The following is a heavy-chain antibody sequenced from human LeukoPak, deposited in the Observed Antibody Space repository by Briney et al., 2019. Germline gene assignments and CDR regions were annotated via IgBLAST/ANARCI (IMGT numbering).Heavy chain of an antibody. J-gene: IGHJ6*02. CDR2: INPDESEK. V-gene: IGHV3-7*01. D-gene: IGHD3-3*01. CDR1: GFTFNYFW. CDR3: ARWIFGVVGDV. Sequence: GGSLRLSCGASGFTFNYFWMAWVRQAPGKGLEWVANINPDESEKYYVDSVKGRFTISRDNAENSLYLQMNSLRAEDTAVYYCARWIFGVVGDVWGQGTTVTVSS.